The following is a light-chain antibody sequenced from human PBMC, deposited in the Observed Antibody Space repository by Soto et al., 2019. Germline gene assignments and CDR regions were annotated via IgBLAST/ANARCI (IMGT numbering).Light chain of an antibody. CDR1: ESVSRN. J-gene: IGKJ5*01. Sequence: EIVLTQSPATLSVSPGERATLSCRASESVSRNLAWYQQKPGQAPRLLIYDASTRATGIPDRFSGGGSGTDFTLTISRLEPEDFAVYYCQQHGTSPITFGQGTRREIK. V-gene: IGKV3-20*01. CDR2: DAS. CDR3: QQHGTSPIT.